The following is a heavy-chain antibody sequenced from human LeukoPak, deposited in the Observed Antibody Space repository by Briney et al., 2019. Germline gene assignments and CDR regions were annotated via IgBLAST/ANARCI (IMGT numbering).Heavy chain of an antibody. CDR3: ARSGRGNSAGFDC. V-gene: IGHV1-46*01. D-gene: IGHD3-10*01. CDR2: INPSGGST. J-gene: IGHJ4*02. Sequence: ASVKVSCKASGYTFTSYYMHWVRQAPGQGLEWMGIINPSGGSTSYAQKFQGRVTITADESTSTAYMELSSLRSEDTAVYYCARSGRGNSAGFDCWGQGTLVTVSS. CDR1: GYTFTSYY.